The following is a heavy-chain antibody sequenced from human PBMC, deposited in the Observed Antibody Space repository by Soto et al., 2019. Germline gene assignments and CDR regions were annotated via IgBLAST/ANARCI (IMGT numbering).Heavy chain of an antibody. D-gene: IGHD3-10*01. V-gene: IGHV3-23*01. CDR3: AKAFMVRGPLERYGLYYFDY. CDR1: GFTFSSYA. J-gene: IGHJ4*02. Sequence: EVQLLESGGGLVQPGGSLRLSCAASGFTFSSYAMSWVRQAPGKGLEWVSAISGSGGSTYYADSVKGRFTISRDNSKNTLYLQMNSLRAEDTAVYYCAKAFMVRGPLERYGLYYFDYWGQGTLVTVSS. CDR2: ISGSGGST.